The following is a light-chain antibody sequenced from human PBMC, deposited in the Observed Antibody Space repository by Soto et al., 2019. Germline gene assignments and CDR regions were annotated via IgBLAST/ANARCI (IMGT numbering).Light chain of an antibody. CDR3: SSYAGNRHFYV. J-gene: IGLJ1*01. Sequence: QSVLTQPPSASGSPGQSVTLSCTGTSSDVGGYNFVSWYQQHPGKAPKLMIYEVSKRPSGIPDRFSGSKSGNTASLTVSGLQAEDEADYYCSSYAGNRHFYVFGTGTKVTVL. CDR1: SSDVGGYNF. V-gene: IGLV2-8*01. CDR2: EVS.